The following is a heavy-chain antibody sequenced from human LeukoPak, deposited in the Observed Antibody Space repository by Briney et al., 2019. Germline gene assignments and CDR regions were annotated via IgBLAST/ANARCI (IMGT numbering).Heavy chain of an antibody. D-gene: IGHD6-19*01. V-gene: IGHV4-31*03. J-gene: IGHJ4*02. CDR2: IYYSGST. Sequence: PSETLSLTCTVSGGSISSGGYYWSWIRQHPGKGLEWIGYIYYSGSTYYNPSLKSRVTISVDTSKNQFSLKLSSVTAEDTAVYYCARGVAVAGSHRWVFDYWGQGTLVTVSS. CDR3: ARGVAVAGSHRWVFDY. CDR1: GGSISSGGYY.